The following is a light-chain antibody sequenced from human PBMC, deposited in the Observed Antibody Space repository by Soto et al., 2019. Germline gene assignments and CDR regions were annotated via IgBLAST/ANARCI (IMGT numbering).Light chain of an antibody. CDR1: QRIISW. CDR3: QQYSGFPLT. V-gene: IGKV1-12*01. J-gene: IGKJ4*01. CDR2: TAS. Sequence: DIQMTQSPSTLSASVGDRVTITCRASQRIISWLAWYQHKPGKAPKLLIYTASSLGSGVPSRFSGSGSGTDFTLTICSLQPEDFATYYCQQYSGFPLTLGGGTKLEIK.